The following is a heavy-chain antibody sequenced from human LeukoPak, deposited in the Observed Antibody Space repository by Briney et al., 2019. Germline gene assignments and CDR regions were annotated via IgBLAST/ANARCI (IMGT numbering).Heavy chain of an antibody. V-gene: IGHV3-21*01. Sequence: PGGSLRLSCAASGFTFSSYSMNWVRQAPGKGLEWVSSISSSSYIYYADSVKGRFTISRDNAKNSLYLQMNSLRAEDTAVYYCARDLTTVTTPYGYYGMDVWGQGTTVTVSS. J-gene: IGHJ6*02. D-gene: IGHD4-11*01. CDR1: GFTFSSYS. CDR3: ARDLTTVTTPYGYYGMDV. CDR2: ISSSSYI.